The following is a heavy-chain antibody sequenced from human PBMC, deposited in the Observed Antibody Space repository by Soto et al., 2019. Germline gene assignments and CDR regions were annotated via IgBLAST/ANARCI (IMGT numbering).Heavy chain of an antibody. Sequence: SVKVSCKSSGGSFSRHAINWVRQAPGQGLEWMGGFIPLFGTTNYAQKFKGRLTITADESTNTTYMELSSLKSEDAAVYYCARASIHGISWYCWFDPWGQGTLVTVSS. J-gene: IGHJ5*02. CDR1: GGSFSRHA. V-gene: IGHV1-69*13. CDR2: FIPLFGTT. CDR3: ARASIHGISWYCWFDP. D-gene: IGHD6-13*01.